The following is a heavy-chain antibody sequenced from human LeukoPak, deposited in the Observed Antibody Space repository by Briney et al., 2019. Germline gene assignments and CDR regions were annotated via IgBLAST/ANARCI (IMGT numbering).Heavy chain of an antibody. J-gene: IGHJ4*02. CDR1: GFTFSSYE. D-gene: IGHD1-26*01. CDR2: ISSSGSTI. CDR3: ASHDPVGAYLFGY. Sequence: GGSLRLSCAASGFTFSSYEMNWVRQAPGKGLEWVSYISSSGSTIYYADSVKGRFTISRDNAKNSLYLQMNSLRAEDTAVYYCASHDPVGAYLFGYWGQGTLVTVSS. V-gene: IGHV3-48*03.